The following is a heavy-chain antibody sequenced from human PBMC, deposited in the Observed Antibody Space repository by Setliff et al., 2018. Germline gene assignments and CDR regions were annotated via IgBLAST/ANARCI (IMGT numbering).Heavy chain of an antibody. CDR2: TIPMFDRP. CDR1: GGTFKNHA. Sequence: GASVKVSCKTSGGTFKNHAISWVRQAPGQGLEWMGGTIPMFDRPNYAQKFQGRVAITADESTNTAYIEISSLRYEDTAVYYCARGNMDVVAAGGKYSGLAFWGQGTTVTVS. V-gene: IGHV1-69*13. J-gene: IGHJ6*02. CDR3: ARGNMDVVAAGGKYSGLAF. D-gene: IGHD6-13*01.